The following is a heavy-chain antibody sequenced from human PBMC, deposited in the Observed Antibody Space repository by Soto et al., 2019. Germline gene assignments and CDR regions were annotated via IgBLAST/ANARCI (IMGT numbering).Heavy chain of an antibody. D-gene: IGHD6-6*01. CDR1: GVTFSNYG. CDR3: VRAGDVAARSRKFDLHY. Sequence: QVQLVQSGAEVKKPGSSVKVSCTTSGVTFSNYGFSWVRQARGQGLEWMGGIIATFGTGDDPKKFQDSVTITADISTSTIYRERSRLRSEDTAVYYCVRAGDVAARSRKFDLHYWGQGTQVTVSS. V-gene: IGHV1-69*06. J-gene: IGHJ4*02. CDR2: IIATFGTG.